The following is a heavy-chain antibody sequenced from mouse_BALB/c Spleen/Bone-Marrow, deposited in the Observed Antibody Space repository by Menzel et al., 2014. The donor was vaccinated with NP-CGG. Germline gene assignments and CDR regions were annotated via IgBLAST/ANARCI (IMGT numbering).Heavy chain of an antibody. CDR2: ISSGSSTI. CDR1: GFTFSSFG. CDR3: ARMYFDY. Sequence: EVKLVESGGGLVQPGGSRKLSCGASGFTFSSFGMHWVRQAPEKGLEWVAYISSGSSTIYYADTMKGRFTISRDNPKNTQFLQMTSLRSEDTAMYYCARMYFDYWGQGTTLTVSS. J-gene: IGHJ2*01. V-gene: IGHV5-17*02.